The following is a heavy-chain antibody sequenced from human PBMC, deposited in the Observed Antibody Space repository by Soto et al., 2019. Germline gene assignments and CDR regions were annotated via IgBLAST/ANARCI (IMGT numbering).Heavy chain of an antibody. J-gene: IGHJ4*02. Sequence: QVQLVESGGGVVQPGTSLRLSCVGSGFIFRSYVIHWVRQAPGKGLEWVALTSYDGSNTYYADSVKGRFTSSRDNYRNTVDLQMDSLTLEDTALYYCARWGTTGGLDVWGQGTVVSVSS. D-gene: IGHD3-16*01. CDR1: GFIFRSYV. CDR3: ARWGTTGGLDV. CDR2: TSYDGSNT. V-gene: IGHV3-30*19.